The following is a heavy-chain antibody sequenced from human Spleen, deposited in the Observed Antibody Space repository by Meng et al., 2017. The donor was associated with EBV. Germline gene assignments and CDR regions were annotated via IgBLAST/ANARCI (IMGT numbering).Heavy chain of an antibody. CDR2: VYSSGTA. CDR3: ARRERYSYDILHDNYFEY. Sequence: PVWGKPPGPLSLPSLFSGGPIFEKWWAWVRQSPGKGLEWIGEVYSSGTAANYNPSLRSRVTLSVDAAKNQFSLRLSSVTAADTAVYYCARRERYSYDILHDNYFEYWGPGSLVTVSS. J-gene: IGHJ4*02. D-gene: IGHD3-22*01. V-gene: IGHV4-4*03. CDR1: GGPIFEKW.